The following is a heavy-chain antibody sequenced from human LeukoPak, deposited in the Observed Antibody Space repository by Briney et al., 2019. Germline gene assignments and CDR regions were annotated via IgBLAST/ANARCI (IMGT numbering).Heavy chain of an antibody. J-gene: IGHJ4*02. CDR3: AKTGGTYYGSDY. CDR1: GFTFSSYV. CDR2: ISGSGSTT. Sequence: PGGSLRLSCAASGFTFSSYVMSWVRQAPGKGLEWVSSISGSGSTTYYADTVKGRFTIPRDNSKNTLYLQMNSLRGEDTALYYCAKTGGTYYGSDYWGQGTLVTVSS. V-gene: IGHV3-23*01. D-gene: IGHD1-26*01.